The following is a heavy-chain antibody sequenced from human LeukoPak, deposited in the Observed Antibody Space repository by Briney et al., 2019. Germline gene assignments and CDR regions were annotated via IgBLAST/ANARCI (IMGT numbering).Heavy chain of an antibody. D-gene: IGHD4-11*01. V-gene: IGHV3-48*01. CDR1: GDSFISHT. CDR2: IGYSGSPI. CDR3: AREYDSRARFDS. J-gene: IGHJ4*02. Sequence: GGSLRLSCAGSGDSFISHTMIWVRQAPGKGLEWISYIGYSGSPIYYADSVKGRFGISREDAKTSLYLHMNSLRAEDTAIYYCAREYDSRARFDSWGQGILVTVSS.